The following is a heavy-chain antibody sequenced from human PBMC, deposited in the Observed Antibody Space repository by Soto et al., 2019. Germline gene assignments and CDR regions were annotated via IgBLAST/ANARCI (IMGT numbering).Heavy chain of an antibody. D-gene: IGHD3-9*01. Sequence: ASVKVSCKASGGTFSSYAISWVRQAPGQGLEWMGGIIPIFGTANYAQKFQGRVTITADESTSTAYMELSSLRSEDTAVYYCARADDDILSGYYNGCFDPWGQGTMVTVSS. J-gene: IGHJ5*02. CDR3: ARADDDILSGYYNGCFDP. CDR2: IIPIFGTA. V-gene: IGHV1-69*13. CDR1: GGTFSSYA.